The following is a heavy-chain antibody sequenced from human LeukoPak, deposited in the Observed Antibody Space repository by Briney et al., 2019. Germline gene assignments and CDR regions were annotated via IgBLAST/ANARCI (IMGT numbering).Heavy chain of an antibody. CDR1: GVSISSSSYY. V-gene: IGHV4-39*07. J-gene: IGHJ6*03. D-gene: IGHD6-6*01. CDR3: AREFEEYSLPRYMDV. CDR2: VYYGGST. Sequence: PSETLSLTCTVSGVSISSSSYYWGCIRQSPGKGLEWIGSVYYGGSTHYNPSLQSRAAISVDTSKNQLSLQLNSVTAADTAVYYCAREFEEYSLPRYMDVWGKGTTVTVSS.